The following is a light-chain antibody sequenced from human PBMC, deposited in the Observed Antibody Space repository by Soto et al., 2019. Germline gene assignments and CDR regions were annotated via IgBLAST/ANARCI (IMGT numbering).Light chain of an antibody. CDR3: QQYNNWPPLT. J-gene: IGKJ4*01. Sequence: DIQMTQSPSSLSASVGDRITITCQASQDIRNHLNWYQQKPGKAPKILIYDASNLEAGVPSRFGGSGSGTDFTFTISSLQSEDFAVYYCQQYNNWPPLTFGGGTKVEIK. V-gene: IGKV1-33*01. CDR2: DAS. CDR1: QDIRNH.